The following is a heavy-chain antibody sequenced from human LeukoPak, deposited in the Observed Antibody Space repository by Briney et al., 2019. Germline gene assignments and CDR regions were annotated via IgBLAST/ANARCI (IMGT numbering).Heavy chain of an antibody. CDR3: ARFHPTYAFDI. V-gene: IGHV3-30*01. CDR2: ISYDGSNK. Sequence: GGSLRLSCAASGFTFSSYAMHWVRQAPGKGLEGVAVISYDGSNKYYADSVKGRFTISRDNSKNTLYLQMNSLRAEDTAVYYCARFHPTYAFDIWGQGTMVTVSS. J-gene: IGHJ3*02. CDR1: GFTFSSYA.